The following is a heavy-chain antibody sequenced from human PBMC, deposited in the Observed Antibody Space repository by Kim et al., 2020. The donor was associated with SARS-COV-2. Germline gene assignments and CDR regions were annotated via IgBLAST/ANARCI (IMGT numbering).Heavy chain of an antibody. D-gene: IGHD1-26*01. CDR3: ATDLSGSYYPDY. J-gene: IGHJ4*02. V-gene: IGHV1-18*01. Sequence: NPAQKLQGRFTMTTDTSTSTAYMELRSLRSDDTAVYYCATDLSGSYYPDYWGQGTLVTVSS.